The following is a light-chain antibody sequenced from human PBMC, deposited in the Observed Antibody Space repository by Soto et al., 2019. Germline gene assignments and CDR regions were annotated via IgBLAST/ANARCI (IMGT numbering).Light chain of an antibody. V-gene: IGKV3-11*01. CDR3: QQRSNWPLT. CDR2: DAS. Sequence: EIVLTQSPATLSLYPGERATLSCRASKSVSSYLAWYQQKPGQAPRLLIYDASNRATGIPARFSGSGSGTDFTLTISSLEPEDFAVYYCQQRSNWPLTFGQGTRLEIK. CDR1: KSVSSY. J-gene: IGKJ5*01.